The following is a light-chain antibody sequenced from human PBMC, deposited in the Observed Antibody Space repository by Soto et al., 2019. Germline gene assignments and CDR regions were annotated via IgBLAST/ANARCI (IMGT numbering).Light chain of an antibody. CDR3: MQALQTPMFT. V-gene: IGKV2-28*01. Sequence: DLVLTQSPAPLPVTPGEPASISCRSSQSLLHSNGYNYLDWYLQKPGQSPQLLIYLGSTRASGVPDRFSGSGSGTDFTLKISRVEAGDVWVYYCMQALQTPMFTFGQGTKLQI. CDR2: LGS. J-gene: IGKJ2*01. CDR1: QSLLHSNGYNY.